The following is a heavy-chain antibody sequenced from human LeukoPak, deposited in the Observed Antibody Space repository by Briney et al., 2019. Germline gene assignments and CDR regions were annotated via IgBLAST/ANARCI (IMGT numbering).Heavy chain of an antibody. CDR3: ARGGGATDHFDY. J-gene: IGHJ4*02. D-gene: IGHD1-26*01. CDR2: ISYDGRNK. V-gene: IGHV3-30-3*01. CDR1: GFTFSNYA. Sequence: GRSLRLSCAASGFTFSNYAMHWVRQAPGKGLEWVAVISYDGRNKYSADSVKGRFTISRDNSKNTLYLQMNSLRAEVTAVYYCARGGGATDHFDYWGQGTLVTVSS.